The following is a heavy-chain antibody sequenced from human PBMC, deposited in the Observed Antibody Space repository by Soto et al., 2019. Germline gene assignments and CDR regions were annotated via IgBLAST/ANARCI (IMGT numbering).Heavy chain of an antibody. Sequence: GGSLRLSCTASGFTFGDYAMSWVRQAPGKGLEWVGFIRSKAYGGTTEYAASVKGRFTISRDDSKSIAYLQMNSLKTEDTAVYYCTRADELRFLEWYGGWFDPWGQGTLVTVSS. D-gene: IGHD3-3*01. CDR1: GFTFGDYA. CDR3: TRADELRFLEWYGGWFDP. V-gene: IGHV3-49*04. J-gene: IGHJ5*02. CDR2: IRSKAYGGTT.